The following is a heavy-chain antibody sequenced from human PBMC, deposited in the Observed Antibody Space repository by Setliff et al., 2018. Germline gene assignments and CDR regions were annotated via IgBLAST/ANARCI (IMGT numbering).Heavy chain of an antibody. CDR1: GFSLSTSGMC. CDR2: IDWDDDK. V-gene: IGHV2-5*08. CDR3: GHRQGGNSFRVDN. Sequence: GSGPTLVNPTQTLTLTCTFSGFSLSTSGMCVSWIRQPPGKALEWLARIDWDDDKRYNPSLNSRLAIARDTSKDQVVLTMINMDPVDTATYYCGHRQGGNSFRVDNWGQGTLVTVSS. D-gene: IGHD1-26*01. J-gene: IGHJ4*02.